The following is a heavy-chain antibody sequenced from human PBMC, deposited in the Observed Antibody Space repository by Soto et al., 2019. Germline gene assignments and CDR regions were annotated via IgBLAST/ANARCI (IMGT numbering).Heavy chain of an antibody. D-gene: IGHD6-19*01. CDR3: ARDGDYSAWFGPAY. CDR2: LTYGGSNE. CDR1: GFSFRTSA. J-gene: IGHJ4*02. Sequence: QVQLVESGGGVVQPGRSLRLSCVASGFSFRTSAMHWVRQAPGKGLEWVAVLTYGGSNEFYADSVKGRFAISRDNYKNTLYLQLNSLRPEDAAVYYCARDGDYSAWFGPAYWGQGTLATVSS. V-gene: IGHV3-30*09.